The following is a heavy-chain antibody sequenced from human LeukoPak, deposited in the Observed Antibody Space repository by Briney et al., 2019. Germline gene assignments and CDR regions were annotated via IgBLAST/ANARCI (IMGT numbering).Heavy chain of an antibody. CDR3: ARNPYYYDSSGKLSDAFDI. J-gene: IGHJ3*02. V-gene: IGHV4-31*03. D-gene: IGHD3-22*01. Sequence: PSQTLSLTCTASGGSISSGGYYWSWIRQHPGKGLEWIGYIYYSGSTYYNPSLKSRVTISVDTSKNQFSLKLSSVTAADTAVYYCARNPYYYDSSGKLSDAFDIWGQGTMVTVSS. CDR2: IYYSGST. CDR1: GGSISSGGYY.